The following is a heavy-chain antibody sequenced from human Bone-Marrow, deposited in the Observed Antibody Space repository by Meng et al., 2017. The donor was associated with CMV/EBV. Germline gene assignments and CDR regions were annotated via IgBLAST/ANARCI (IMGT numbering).Heavy chain of an antibody. J-gene: IGHJ5*02. CDR1: GFTFSSYA. CDR2: ISGSGGST. D-gene: IGHD1-7*01. CDR3: ARDQTGTTFDWFDP. Sequence: GGSLKISCAASGFTFSSYAMSWVRQAPGKGLEWVSAISGSGGSTYYADSVKGRFTISRDNSKNTLYLQMNSLRAEDTAVYYCARDQTGTTFDWFDPWGQGTRVTVSS. V-gene: IGHV3-23*01.